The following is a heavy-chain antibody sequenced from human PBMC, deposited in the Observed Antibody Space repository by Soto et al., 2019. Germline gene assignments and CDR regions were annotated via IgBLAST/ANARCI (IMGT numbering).Heavy chain of an antibody. D-gene: IGHD2-2*01. CDR3: AKDRGYCSSTSCPSGMDV. V-gene: IGHV3-9*01. CDR2: ISWNSGSI. CDR1: GFTFDDYA. Sequence: GGSLRLSCAASGFTFDDYAMHWVRQAPGKGLEWVSGISWNSGSIGYADSVKGRFTISRDNAKNSLYLQMNSLRAEDTALYYCAKDRGYCSSTSCPSGMDVWGQGTTVTVSS. J-gene: IGHJ6*02.